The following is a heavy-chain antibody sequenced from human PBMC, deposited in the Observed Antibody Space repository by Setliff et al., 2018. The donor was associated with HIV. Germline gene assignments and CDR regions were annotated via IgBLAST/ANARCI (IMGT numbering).Heavy chain of an antibody. J-gene: IGHJ4*02. CDR1: GGSFSIYY. V-gene: IGHV4-34*01. D-gene: IGHD1-1*01. Sequence: PSETLSLTCAVSGGSFSIYYWSWIRQPPGKGLEWIGEINHSGSTNYNPSLKSRVTISLDTSKNQFSLNLKSVTAADTAVYYCAKRLTGPFDNWGQGTLVTVSS. CDR3: AKRLTGPFDN. CDR2: INHSGST.